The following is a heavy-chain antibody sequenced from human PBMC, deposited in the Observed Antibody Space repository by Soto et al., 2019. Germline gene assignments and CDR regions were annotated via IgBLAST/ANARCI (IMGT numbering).Heavy chain of an antibody. D-gene: IGHD3-3*01. CDR1: GFTFDDSA. CDR2: ISWNVGSI. CDR3: AKGVAGWYYFDY. J-gene: IGHJ4*02. V-gene: IGHV3-9*01. Sequence: EVQLVESGGGLVQPGRSLRLSCAASGFTFDDSAMHWVRQAPGKGLEWLSGISWNVGSIAYADSVKGRFTISRDNAKNSLYLQMNSLKSEDTALYYCAKGVAGWYYFDYWGQGTLVTVSS.